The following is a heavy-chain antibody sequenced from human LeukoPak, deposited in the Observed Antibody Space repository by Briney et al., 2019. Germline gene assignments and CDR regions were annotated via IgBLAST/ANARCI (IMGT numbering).Heavy chain of an antibody. CDR3: ARLYVVRGVLVDY. D-gene: IGHD3-10*01. CDR1: GGSFSGYY. J-gene: IGHJ4*02. CDR2: INHSGST. V-gene: IGHV4-34*01. Sequence: PSETLSLTCAVYGGSFSGYYWSWIRQPPGKGLEWIGEINHSGSTNYNPSLKSRVTISVDTSKNQFSLKLSSVTAADTAVYYCARLYVVRGVLVDYWGQGTLVTVSS.